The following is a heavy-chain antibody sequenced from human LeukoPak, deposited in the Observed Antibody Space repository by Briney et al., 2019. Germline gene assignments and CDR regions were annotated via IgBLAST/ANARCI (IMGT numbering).Heavy chain of an antibody. CDR3: TRDEDIVVVVAVL. J-gene: IGHJ4*02. CDR1: GFTFGDYA. Sequence: GGSLTLSCTASGFTFGDYAMRWFRQAAGRGLEWVGFITSKAHGGTTEYAASVKGRFTISRDYSKSIAYLQMSSLKTEDTAVYYCTRDEDIVVVVAVLWGQGTLVTVSS. V-gene: IGHV3-49*03. D-gene: IGHD2-15*01. CDR2: ITSKAHGGTT.